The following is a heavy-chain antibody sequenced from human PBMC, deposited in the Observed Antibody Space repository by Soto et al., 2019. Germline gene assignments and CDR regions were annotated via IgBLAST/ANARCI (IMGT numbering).Heavy chain of an antibody. D-gene: IGHD1-26*01. CDR2: INHSGST. Sequence: SSETLSLTCAVYGGSFSGYYWSWIRQPPGKGLEWIGDINHSGSTNYNPSLKSRVSISVDTSKKKFSLKVKSVTAADTAVYYCARSGGDYYYGMDVWGQGTTVTVSS. CDR1: GGSFSGYY. CDR3: ARSGGDYYYGMDV. V-gene: IGHV4-34*01. J-gene: IGHJ6*02.